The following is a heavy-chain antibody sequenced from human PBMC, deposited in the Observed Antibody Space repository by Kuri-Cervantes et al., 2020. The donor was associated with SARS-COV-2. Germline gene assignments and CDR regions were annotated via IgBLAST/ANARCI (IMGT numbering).Heavy chain of an antibody. D-gene: IGHD3-3*01. V-gene: IGHV3-53*01. CDR2: IYSGGST. CDR1: GFTVSSNY. Sequence: GESLKISCAASGFTVSSNYMSWVRQAPGKGLEWVSVIYSGGSTYYADSVKGRFTISRDNSKNTLYLQMNSLRAEDTAVYYCARSKSWRWFDPRGQGTLVTVSS. CDR3: ARSKSWRWFDP. J-gene: IGHJ5*02.